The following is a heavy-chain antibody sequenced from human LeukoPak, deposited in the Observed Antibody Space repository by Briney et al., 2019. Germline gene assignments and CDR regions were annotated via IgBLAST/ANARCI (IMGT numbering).Heavy chain of an antibody. Sequence: GGSLRLSCSASGFTFSSYAMHWVRQAPGKGLEYGSAISSNGGSTYYADSVKDRFTISRDNSKNTLFLQLSSLRAEDTAVYYCVKVGTATSDNWGQGTLVTVSS. CDR3: VKVGTATSDN. D-gene: IGHD1-26*01. V-gene: IGHV3-64D*06. CDR2: ISSNGGST. CDR1: GFTFSSYA. J-gene: IGHJ4*02.